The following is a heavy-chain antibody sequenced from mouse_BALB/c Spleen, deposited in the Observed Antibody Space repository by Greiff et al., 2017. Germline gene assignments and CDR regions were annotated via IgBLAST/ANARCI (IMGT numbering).Heavy chain of an antibody. CDR1: GYTFTSYW. Sequence: ELVKPGASVKLSCKASGYTFTSYWINWIKQRPGQGLEWIGRIAPGSGSTYYNEMFKGKATLTVDTSSSTAYIQLSSLSSEDSAVYFCARWAYGNFYFDYWGQGTTLTVSS. J-gene: IGHJ2*01. CDR3: ARWAYGNFYFDY. CDR2: IAPGSGST. V-gene: IGHV1S41*01. D-gene: IGHD2-1*01.